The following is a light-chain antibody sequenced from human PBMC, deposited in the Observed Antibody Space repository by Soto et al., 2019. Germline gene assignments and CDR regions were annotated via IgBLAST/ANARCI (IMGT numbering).Light chain of an antibody. CDR3: CSYTSSTVI. V-gene: IGLV2-23*01. CDR1: SSAVGGYSL. CDR2: EGT. J-gene: IGLJ2*01. Sequence: QSALTQPASVSGSPGQSITVSCTGTSSAVGGYSLVSWYHQNPGNAPKLVIYEGTKRPSGVSNRLSGSKSGNTASLTISGLQSEEEGDYYCCSYTSSTVIFGGGTQLTVL.